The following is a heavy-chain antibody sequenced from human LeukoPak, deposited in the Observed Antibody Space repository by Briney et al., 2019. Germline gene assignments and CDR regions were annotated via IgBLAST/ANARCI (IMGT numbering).Heavy chain of an antibody. J-gene: IGHJ4*02. Sequence: SETLSLTCAVYGGSFSGYYWSWIRQPPGKGLEWIGEINYSGRTNYNPSLKSPVTISVETTKNQFTLNVSSVTAADTAVYYIARGEGRIVGGSFYYWGQGTLVTVSS. V-gene: IGHV4-34*01. D-gene: IGHD1-26*01. CDR2: INYSGRT. CDR1: GGSFSGYY. CDR3: ARGEGRIVGGSFYY.